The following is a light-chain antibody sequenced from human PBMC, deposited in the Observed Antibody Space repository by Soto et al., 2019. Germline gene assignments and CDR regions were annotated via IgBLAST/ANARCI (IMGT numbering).Light chain of an antibody. CDR1: SSNIGSNT. V-gene: IGLV1-44*01. CDR2: SNN. J-gene: IGLJ1*01. CDR3: SASDDSLNAPEV. Sequence: QSVLTQPPSASATPGQRVTISCSGSSSNIGSNTVNWYQQLPGTAPKLLIYSNNQRPSAGPDRFSGSKSGTSASLAIIGLLSDEEADDYCSASDDSLNAPEVFGAGTKLTVL.